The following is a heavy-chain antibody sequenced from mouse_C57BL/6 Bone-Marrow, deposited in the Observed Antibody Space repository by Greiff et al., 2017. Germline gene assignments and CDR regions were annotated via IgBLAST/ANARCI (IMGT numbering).Heavy chain of an antibody. CDR3: TTYTEYYGSSPYYFDY. J-gene: IGHJ2*01. V-gene: IGHV14-4*01. D-gene: IGHD1-1*01. CDR1: GFNIKDDY. Sequence: VQLQQSGAELVRPGASVKLSCTASGFNIKDDYMHWVKQRPEQGLEWIGWIDPENGDTEYASKFQGKATITADTSSNTAYLQLSSLTSEDTAVYYCTTYTEYYGSSPYYFDYWGQGTTLTVSS. CDR2: IDPENGDT.